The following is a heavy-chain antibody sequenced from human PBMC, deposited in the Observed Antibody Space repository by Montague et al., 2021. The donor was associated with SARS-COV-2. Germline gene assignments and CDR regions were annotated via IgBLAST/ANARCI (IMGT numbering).Heavy chain of an antibody. D-gene: IGHD1-26*01. J-gene: IGHJ4*01. CDR1: GDSIYRSGYY. V-gene: IGHV4-39*01. CDR2: INYSGAT. CDR3: ARPSSTGNYYY. Sequence: SETLSLTCSVSGDSIYRSGYYWVWNRPPPGMGLEWFGSINYSGATYYNLSVKSRVTISVDTSKIQISLKVNSVTAAGTAGYYCARPSSTGNYYYWGHGTLVTVSS.